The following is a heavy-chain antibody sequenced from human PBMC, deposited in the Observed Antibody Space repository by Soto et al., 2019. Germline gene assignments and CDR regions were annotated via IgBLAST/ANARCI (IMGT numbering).Heavy chain of an antibody. CDR3: ARDYYGMDV. V-gene: IGHV4-30-2*06. CDR2: TYQSGSA. CDR1: VGSSTSGGYS. Sequence: SKTLSLTCTVSVGSSTSGGYSWAWIRQSPGKGLEWIGYTYQSGSAYYNPSLKSRVTISVDRSKNQFSLNLTSVTAADTAVYYCARDYYGMDVWGQGTTVTVSS. J-gene: IGHJ6*02.